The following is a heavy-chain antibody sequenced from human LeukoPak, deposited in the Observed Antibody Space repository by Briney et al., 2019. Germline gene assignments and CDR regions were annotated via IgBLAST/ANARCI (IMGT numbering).Heavy chain of an antibody. D-gene: IGHD3-22*01. J-gene: IGHJ3*02. CDR1: GFTFSSYA. Sequence: GGSLRLSCAASGFTFSSYAMNWVRQAPGKGLEWVSSISSSSSYIYYADSVKGRFTISRDNAKNSLYLQMNSLRAEDTAVYYCARDLKRRVYYDSSGSDDAFDIWGQGTMVTVSS. CDR2: ISSSSSYI. CDR3: ARDLKRRVYYDSSGSDDAFDI. V-gene: IGHV3-21*01.